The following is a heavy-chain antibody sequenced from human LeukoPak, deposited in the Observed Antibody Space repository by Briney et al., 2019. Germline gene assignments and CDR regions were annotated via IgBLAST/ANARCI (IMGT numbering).Heavy chain of an antibody. V-gene: IGHV4-4*09. D-gene: IGHD3-10*01. CDR2: MYFGGRT. J-gene: IGHJ6*03. Sequence: SETLSLTCTVSGGSISSYYWTWIRQPPGKGLEWIGYMYFGGRTNYNPSLKSRATISIDTSKNQFSLKLSSVTAADTAVYYCARVRGSGSSYYYYYYMDVWGKGTTVTVSS. CDR3: ARVRGSGSSYYYYYYMDV. CDR1: GGSISSYY.